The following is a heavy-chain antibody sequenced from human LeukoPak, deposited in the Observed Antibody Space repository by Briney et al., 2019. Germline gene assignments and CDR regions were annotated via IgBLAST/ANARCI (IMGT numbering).Heavy chain of an antibody. CDR1: GFTFSSYW. CDR3: AYSSGWYYGVDY. V-gene: IGHV3-74*01. Sequence: PGGSLRLSCAASGFTFSSYWMHWVRQAPGKGLVWVSRINSDGSSTSYADSVKGRFTISRDNAKNTLYLQMNSLRAEDTAVYYRAYSSGWYYGVDYWGQGTLVTVSS. D-gene: IGHD6-19*01. J-gene: IGHJ4*02. CDR2: INSDGSST.